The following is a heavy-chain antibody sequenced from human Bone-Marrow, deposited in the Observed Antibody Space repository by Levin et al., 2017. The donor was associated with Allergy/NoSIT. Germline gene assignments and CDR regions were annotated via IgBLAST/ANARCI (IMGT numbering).Heavy chain of an antibody. D-gene: IGHD2-15*01. CDR2: ISLDGNTQ. V-gene: IGHV3-30*18. CDR1: GFTFSNYA. J-gene: IGHJ4*02. Sequence: LSLTCAVSGFTFSNYAMHWVRQAPGRGLEWVAFISLDGNTQYYADSVKGRFTFSRDNSNNTLHLQMNSLRVDDTAIYYCAKDTYTCSGGSCYFFDYWGQGALVTVSS. CDR3: AKDTYTCSGGSCYFFDY.